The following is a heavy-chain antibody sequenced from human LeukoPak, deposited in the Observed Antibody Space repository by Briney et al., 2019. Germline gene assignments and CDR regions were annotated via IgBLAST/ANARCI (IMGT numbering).Heavy chain of an antibody. CDR2: IIPIFGTA. V-gene: IGHV1-69*05. CDR3: ARDYYDSSGYYPYYFDY. J-gene: IGHJ4*02. D-gene: IGHD3-22*01. Sequence: ASVKVSCKASGGTFSSYAISWVRQAPGQGLEWMGRIIPIFGTANYAQKFQGRVTITMDESTSTAYMELSSLRSEDTAVYYCARDYYDSSGYYPYYFDYWGQGTLVTVSS. CDR1: GGTFSSYA.